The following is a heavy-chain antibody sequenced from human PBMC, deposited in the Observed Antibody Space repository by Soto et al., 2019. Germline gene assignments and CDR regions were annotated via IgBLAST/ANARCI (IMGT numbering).Heavy chain of an antibody. D-gene: IGHD6-13*01. CDR1: GGSFSGYY. J-gene: IGHJ6*02. CDR3: ARASIAAAGTYYYYYYGMDV. CDR2: INHSGST. V-gene: IGHV4-34*01. Sequence: SETLSLTCAVYGGSFSGYYWSWIRQPPGKGLEWIGEINHSGSTNYNPSLKSRVTISVDTSKNQLSLKLSSVTAADTAVYYCARASIAAAGTYYYYYYGMDVWGQGTAVTVSS.